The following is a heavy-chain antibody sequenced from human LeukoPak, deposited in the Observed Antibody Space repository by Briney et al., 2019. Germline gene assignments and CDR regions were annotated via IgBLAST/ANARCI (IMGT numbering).Heavy chain of an antibody. Sequence: ASVKVSCKASGYTFITYYMHWVRQATGQRPEWMGWMSPNSGDTGYAQKFQDRVTMTRNTSISTAYMELSSLRSDDTAVYYCARGPPNWGYDYWGPGTLVTVSS. CDR2: MSPNSGDT. CDR1: GYTFITYY. J-gene: IGHJ4*02. CDR3: ARGPPNWGYDY. D-gene: IGHD7-27*01. V-gene: IGHV1-8*02.